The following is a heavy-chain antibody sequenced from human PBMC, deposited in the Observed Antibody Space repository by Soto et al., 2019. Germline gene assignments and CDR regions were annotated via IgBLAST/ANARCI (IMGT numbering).Heavy chain of an antibody. CDR2: IYYSGGT. CDR3: ARELRGYSSSWYGDWFDP. CDR1: GGSISSGDYY. D-gene: IGHD6-13*01. V-gene: IGHV4-30-4*01. J-gene: IGHJ5*01. Sequence: SETLSFTCTVSGGSISSGDYYWSWIRQPPGKGLEWIGYIYYSGGTHYNPSLKSRVTISIDTSKNQFSLKLISVTAADTAVYYCARELRGYSSSWYGDWFDPWGQGTLVTVSS.